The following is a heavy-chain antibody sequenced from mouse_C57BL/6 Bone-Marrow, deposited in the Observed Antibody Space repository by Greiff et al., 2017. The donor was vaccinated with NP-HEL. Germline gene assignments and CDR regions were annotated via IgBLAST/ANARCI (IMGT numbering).Heavy chain of an antibody. D-gene: IGHD2-2*01. CDR1: GYTFTSYW. CDR2: IDPSDSYT. J-gene: IGHJ4*01. Sequence: QVQLQQPGAELVMPGASVKLSSKASGYTFTSYWMHWVKQRPGQGLEWIGEIDPSDSYTNYNQKFKGKSTLTVDKSSSTAYMQLSSLTSEDSAVYYCAGGLPLAMDYWGQGTSVTVSS. CDR3: AGGLPLAMDY. V-gene: IGHV1-69*01.